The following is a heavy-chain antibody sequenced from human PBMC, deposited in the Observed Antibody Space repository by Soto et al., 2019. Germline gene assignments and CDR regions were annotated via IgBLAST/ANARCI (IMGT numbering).Heavy chain of an antibody. CDR2: IDSYGSAT. J-gene: IGHJ3*02. Sequence: PGGSLRLSCAASGFTFSRYWMHWVRQAPGKGLVWVSRIDSYGSATSQVDSVEGRFTISRDNAKNTLYLQMNSLRAEDTAVYYCVKGLLHNKAFDIWGQGTMVTV. CDR1: GFTFSRYW. V-gene: IGHV3-74*01. CDR3: VKGLLHNKAFDI.